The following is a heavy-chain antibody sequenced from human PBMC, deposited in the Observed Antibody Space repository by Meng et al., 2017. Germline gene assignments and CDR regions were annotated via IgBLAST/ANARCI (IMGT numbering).Heavy chain of an antibody. D-gene: IGHD3-22*01. CDR2: INHSGST. CDR1: GGSFSDYY. J-gene: IGHJ3*02. CDR3: AREVHYDSSGYYVARAFDI. V-gene: IGHV4-34*01. Sequence: SETLSLTCVVSGGSFSDYYWSWIRQPPGKGLEWIGEINHSGSTNYNPSLESRATISVDTSQNNLSLKLSSVTAADTAVYYCAREVHYDSSGYYVARAFDIWGQGTMVTVSS.